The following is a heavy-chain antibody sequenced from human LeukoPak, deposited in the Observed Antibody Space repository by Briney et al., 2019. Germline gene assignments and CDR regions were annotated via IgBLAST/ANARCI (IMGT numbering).Heavy chain of an antibody. CDR2: IYTSGST. J-gene: IGHJ5*02. D-gene: IGHD5-12*01. CDR3: ARDGVVATITGGNWFDP. Sequence: PSETLSLTCTVSGGSISSYYWSWIRQPAGKGLEWIGRIYTSGSTNYNPSLKSRVTMSVDTSKNQFSLKLSSVTAADTAVYYCARDGVVATITGGNWFDPWGQGTLVTVSS. V-gene: IGHV4-4*07. CDR1: GGSISSYY.